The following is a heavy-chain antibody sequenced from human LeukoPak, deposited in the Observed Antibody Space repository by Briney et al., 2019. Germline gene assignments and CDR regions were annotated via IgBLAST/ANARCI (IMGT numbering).Heavy chain of an antibody. Sequence: SETLSLTCAVYGGSFSGYYWSWIRQPPGKGLEWIGEINHSGSTNYNPSLKGRVTISVDTSKNQFSLKLSSVAAADTAVYYCARELRYDFWSGYYDWFDPWGQGTLVTVSS. CDR1: GGSFSGYY. CDR2: INHSGST. V-gene: IGHV4-34*01. J-gene: IGHJ5*02. D-gene: IGHD3-3*01. CDR3: ARELRYDFWSGYYDWFDP.